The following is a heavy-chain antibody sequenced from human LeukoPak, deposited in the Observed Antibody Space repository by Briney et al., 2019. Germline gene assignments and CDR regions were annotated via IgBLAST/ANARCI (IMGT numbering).Heavy chain of an antibody. Sequence: SETLSLTCTVTGGSVSTSDYYWGWIRQSPVKGLEWIGDVFYTGKTNYNPSLRGRATISIDTSKNQFSLKLTYVTAADSAVYYCARVFDSWGQGTLVTVSS. V-gene: IGHV4-39*07. CDR2: VFYTGKT. J-gene: IGHJ4*02. CDR3: ARVFDS. CDR1: GGSVSTSDYY.